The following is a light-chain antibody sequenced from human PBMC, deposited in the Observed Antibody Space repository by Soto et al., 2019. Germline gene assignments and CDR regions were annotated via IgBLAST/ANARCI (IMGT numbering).Light chain of an antibody. Sequence: QSALTQPASVSGSPGQSITISCTGTSSDVGSYNLVSWYQQLPGKAPKLMIYEVTKRPSGVSNRFSGSKSGNTASLTISGLQAEDEADYYCCSYAGSDTFVVFGGGTKVTVL. CDR1: SSDVGSYNL. CDR2: EVT. J-gene: IGLJ2*01. V-gene: IGLV2-23*02. CDR3: CSYAGSDTFVV.